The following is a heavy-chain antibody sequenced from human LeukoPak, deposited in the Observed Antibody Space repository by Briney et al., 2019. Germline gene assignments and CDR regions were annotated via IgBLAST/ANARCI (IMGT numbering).Heavy chain of an antibody. CDR2: IKPDSVAT. D-gene: IGHD4/OR15-4a*01. CDR1: GFTFSDHY. J-gene: IGHJ4*02. Sequence: GASLKVSCKTSGFTFSDHYMHWLRQAPGQGLEWMGWIKPDSVATNNAQKFQGRFTMSRDMSISTVYMELSSLTSDDTAMYWCARDHDYGPDYWGQGTLVTVSS. V-gene: IGHV1-2*02. CDR3: ARDHDYGPDY.